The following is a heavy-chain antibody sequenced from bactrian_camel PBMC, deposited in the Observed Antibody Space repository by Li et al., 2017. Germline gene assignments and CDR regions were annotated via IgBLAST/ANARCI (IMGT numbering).Heavy chain of an antibody. D-gene: IGHD5*01. CDR2: IYAGDGDT. J-gene: IGHJ4*01. CDR3: AADTGSNLGSWKDVLDYKY. V-gene: IGHV3S40*01. CDR1: GDIANFNY. Sequence: QLVESGGGSVQTGGSLRLSCATSGDIANFNYKGWFRQAPGKGREGLATIYAGDGDTWYADSVKGRFTISQDTAQKSVFLEMNSLKPEDTAMYYCAADTGSNLGSWKDVLDYKYRGQGTQVTVS.